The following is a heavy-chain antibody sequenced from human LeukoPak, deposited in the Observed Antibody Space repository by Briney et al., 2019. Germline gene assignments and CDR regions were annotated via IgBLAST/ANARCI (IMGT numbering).Heavy chain of an antibody. V-gene: IGHV4-39*07. CDR2: IYYSGST. D-gene: IGHD1-26*01. J-gene: IGHJ3*02. CDR1: GGSISSSSYY. CDR3: ASEAFSGSSRGGDAFDI. Sequence: SETLSLTCTVSGGSISSSSYYWGWIRQPPGKGLEWIGSIYYSGSTYYNPSLKSRVTISVDTSKNQFSLKLSSVTAADTAVYYCASEAFSGSSRGGDAFDIWGQGTMVTVSS.